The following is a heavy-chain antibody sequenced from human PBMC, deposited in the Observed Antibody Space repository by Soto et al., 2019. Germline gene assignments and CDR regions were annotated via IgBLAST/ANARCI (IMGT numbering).Heavy chain of an antibody. J-gene: IGHJ4*02. D-gene: IGHD6-13*01. Sequence: SETLSLTCTVSGGSISSSSYYWGWIRQPPGKGLEWIGSIYYSGSTYYNPSLKSRVTISVDTSKNQFSLKLSSVTAADTAVYYCARGIAAAGTLVDYWGQGTLVTVSS. CDR3: ARGIAAAGTLVDY. CDR2: IYYSGST. CDR1: GGSISSSSYY. V-gene: IGHV4-39*01.